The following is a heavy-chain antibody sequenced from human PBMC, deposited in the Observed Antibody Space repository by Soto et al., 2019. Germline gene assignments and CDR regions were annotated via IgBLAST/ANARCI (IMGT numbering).Heavy chain of an antibody. CDR2: NIPTFGAA. CDR3: AREPGQDSSTTGCYDRGWFDP. CDR1: GGSFRSDV. D-gene: IGHD1-26*01. J-gene: IGHJ5*02. Sequence: QVQLVQSGPEVKKPGSSVKVSYKASGGSFRSDVFRWVRHAPGQGLEWMGRNIPTFGAANNAQKFQDSVTFTADEAWSTVYVVLSSLTSDDTAVYYCAREPGQDSSTTGCYDRGWFDPWGQGTLVTVSS. V-gene: IGHV1-69*18.